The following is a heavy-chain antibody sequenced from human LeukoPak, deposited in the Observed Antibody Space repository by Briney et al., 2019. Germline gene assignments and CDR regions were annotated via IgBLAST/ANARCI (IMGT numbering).Heavy chain of an antibody. J-gene: IGHJ4*02. D-gene: IGHD3-16*01. Sequence: GGSLTLSCAVSGFTVSGNYTTWVRQAPGKGLEWVSVIYTGGTTYYRDSVKGRFTISRHNSKNMVNLQMDSLRPEDTAVYYCASGPTYDYVRVILYWGQGTLVTVSS. CDR3: ASGPTYDYVRVILY. CDR2: IYTGGTT. V-gene: IGHV3-53*04. CDR1: GFTVSGNY.